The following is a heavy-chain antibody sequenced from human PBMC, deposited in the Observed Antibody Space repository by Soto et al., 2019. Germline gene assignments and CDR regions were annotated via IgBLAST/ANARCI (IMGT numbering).Heavy chain of an antibody. Sequence: PSETLSLTCAVSGGSISSGGYSWSWIRQHPGKGLEWIGYIYYSGSTYYNPSLKSRVTISVDTSKNQFSLKLSSVTAADTAVYYCARGTWELLIVWFDPWGQGTLVTVSS. V-gene: IGHV4-31*11. J-gene: IGHJ5*02. D-gene: IGHD1-26*01. CDR3: ARGTWELLIVWFDP. CDR1: GGSISSGGYS. CDR2: IYYSGST.